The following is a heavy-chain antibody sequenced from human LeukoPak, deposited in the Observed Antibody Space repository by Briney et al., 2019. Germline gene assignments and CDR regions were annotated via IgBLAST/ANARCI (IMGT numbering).Heavy chain of an antibody. CDR1: GFTFSDYY. CDR2: ISSSGSTI. J-gene: IGHJ4*02. CDR3: ARDPPSQLRYSHLSDY. V-gene: IGHV3-11*04. D-gene: IGHD2-2*01. Sequence: GGSLRLSCAASGFTFSDYYMSWIRQAPGKGLEWVSYISSSGSTIYYADSVKGRFTISRDNAKNSLYLQMNSLRAEDTAVYYCARDPPSQLRYSHLSDYWGQGTLVTVSS.